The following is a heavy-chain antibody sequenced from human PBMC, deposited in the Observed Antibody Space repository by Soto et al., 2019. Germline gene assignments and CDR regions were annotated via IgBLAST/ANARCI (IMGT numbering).Heavy chain of an antibody. Sequence: EASVKVSCKASGYTFPSYGISWVRQAPGQGLEWMGWISAYNGNTNYAQKLQGRVTMTTDTSTSTAYMELRSLRSDDTAVYYCARVVLWFGELNGMDVWGQGTTVTVSS. V-gene: IGHV1-18*01. D-gene: IGHD3-10*01. J-gene: IGHJ6*02. CDR3: ARVVLWFGELNGMDV. CDR2: ISAYNGNT. CDR1: GYTFPSYG.